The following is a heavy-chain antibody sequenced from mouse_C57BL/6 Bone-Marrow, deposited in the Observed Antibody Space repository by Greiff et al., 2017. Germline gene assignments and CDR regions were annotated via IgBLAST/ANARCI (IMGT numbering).Heavy chain of an antibody. D-gene: IGHD6-2*01. Sequence: QVQLQQSGAELVKPGASVKMSCKASGYTFTSYWMTWVKQRPGQGLEWIGDIYPASGSTNYKGKFKGKATLTVDTSSSTAYMQLSSLTSEDSAVYYCARGNDESYWGQGTTLTVSS. CDR2: IYPASGST. CDR1: GYTFTSYW. CDR3: ARGNDESY. J-gene: IGHJ2*01. V-gene: IGHV1-55*01.